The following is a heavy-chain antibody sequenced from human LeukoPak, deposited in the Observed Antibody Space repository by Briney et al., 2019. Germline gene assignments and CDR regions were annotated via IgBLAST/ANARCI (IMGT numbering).Heavy chain of an antibody. CDR3: VTLGGTSFDY. CDR2: IVPNSGGT. V-gene: IGHV1-2*02. J-gene: IGHJ4*02. D-gene: IGHD1-1*01. CDR1: GYTFTDYY. Sequence: ASVKVSCKTSGYTFTDYYIHWVRQAPGQGLEWMGWIVPNSGGTIYAQRFQGRVIMTRDTSISTAYMEVTRLRYDDTAVYYCVTLGGTSFDYWGQGTLVTVSS.